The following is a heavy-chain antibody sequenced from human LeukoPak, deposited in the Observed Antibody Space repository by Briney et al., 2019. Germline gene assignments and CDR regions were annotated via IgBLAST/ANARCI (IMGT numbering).Heavy chain of an antibody. CDR2: IYHSGST. V-gene: IGHV4-4*02. CDR3: AGGWYYDFWSGYYKAYYYYGMDV. CDR1: GGSISSSNW. J-gene: IGHJ6*02. D-gene: IGHD3-3*01. Sequence: PSETLSLTCAVSGGSISSSNWWSWVRQPPGKGLEWIGEIYHSGSTNYNPSLKSRVTISVDTSKNQFSLKLSSVTAADTAVYYCAGGWYYDFWSGYYKAYYYYGMDVWGQGTTVTVSS.